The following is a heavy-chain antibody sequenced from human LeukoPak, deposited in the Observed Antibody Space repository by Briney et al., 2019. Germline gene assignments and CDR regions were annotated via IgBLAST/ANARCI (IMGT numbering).Heavy chain of an antibody. V-gene: IGHV3-23*01. CDR1: GFTFNTYA. Sequence: GGSLRLSCAGSGFTFNTYAMTWVRQAPGKGLEWVAAISGSGGTTYYADSVKGRFTISRDNSNNTLFVQMNSLRAENTAVYYCAKRSADKYYYYLDVWGKGTTVTVSS. CDR3: AKRSADKYYYYLDV. J-gene: IGHJ6*03. CDR2: ISGSGGTT.